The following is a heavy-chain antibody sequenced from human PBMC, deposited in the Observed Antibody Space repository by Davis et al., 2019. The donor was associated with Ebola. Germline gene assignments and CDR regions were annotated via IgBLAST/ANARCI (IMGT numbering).Heavy chain of an antibody. Sequence: GESLKISCAASGFTFSSYAMSWVRQAPGKGLEWVSAISGSGGSTYYADSVKGRFTISRDNSKNTLYLQMNSLRAEDTAVYYCARVAGYSSGWGDYWGQGTLVTVSS. CDR2: ISGSGGST. D-gene: IGHD6-19*01. CDR1: GFTFSSYA. V-gene: IGHV3-23*01. CDR3: ARVAGYSSGWGDY. J-gene: IGHJ4*02.